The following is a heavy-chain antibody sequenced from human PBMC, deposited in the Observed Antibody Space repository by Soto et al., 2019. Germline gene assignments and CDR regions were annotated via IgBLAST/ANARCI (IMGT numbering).Heavy chain of an antibody. Sequence: SETLSLTCAVYGGSFSGYYWSCIRQPPGKGLEWIGEINHSGSTNYNPSLQSRVTISVETSKNQFSLKLSSVTAADTAVYYCARGTYGGKPRNWFDPWGQGTLVTVPS. CDR2: INHSGST. V-gene: IGHV4-34*01. CDR1: GGSFSGYY. J-gene: IGHJ5*02. CDR3: ARGTYGGKPRNWFDP. D-gene: IGHD2-15*01.